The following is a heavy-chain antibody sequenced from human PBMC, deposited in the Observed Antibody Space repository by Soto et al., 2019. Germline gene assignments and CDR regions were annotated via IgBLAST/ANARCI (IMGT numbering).Heavy chain of an antibody. CDR1: SGSITSSNW. D-gene: IGHD6-19*01. J-gene: IGHJ4*02. Sequence: QVQLQESGPGLVKPSGTLSLTCVVSSGSITSSNWWSWVRQPPGKGLEWIGEIYHSGSINYNPSLMSRVTISVDKSNNHFSLKLSSVSAADTAVYYCARGKALGAVAGTYSYYRGQGTLVTVSS. CDR2: IYHSGSI. CDR3: ARGKALGAVAGTYSYY. V-gene: IGHV4-4*02.